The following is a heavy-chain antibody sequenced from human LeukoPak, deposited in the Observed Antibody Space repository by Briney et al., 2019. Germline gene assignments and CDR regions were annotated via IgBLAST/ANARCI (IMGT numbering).Heavy chain of an antibody. CDR1: GGSISSYY. D-gene: IGHD6-13*01. J-gene: IGHJ6*02. Sequence: KPSETLSLTCTVSGGSISSYYWNWIRQPAGKGLEWIGRIYSSGSTNYNPSLKSRVTMSVDTSKNQFSLKVSSVTAADTAVYYCARDGIPAARKGYYYYYGMDVWGQGTTVTVSS. CDR2: IYSSGST. CDR3: ARDGIPAARKGYYYYYGMDV. V-gene: IGHV4-4*07.